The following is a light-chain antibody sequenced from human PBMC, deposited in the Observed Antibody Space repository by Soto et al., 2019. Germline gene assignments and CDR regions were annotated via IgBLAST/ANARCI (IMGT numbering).Light chain of an antibody. J-gene: IGLJ7*01. CDR2: DVS. V-gene: IGLV2-14*01. CDR1: SSDVGGYNY. Sequence: QSVLTQPASVSGSPGQSITISCTGTSSDVGGYNYVSWYQQHPGKAPKLMIYDVSNRPSGVSNRFSGSKSGNTASLTISGRQAEDEADYYCSSYTSSSTQHAVFGGGTQLTVL. CDR3: SSYTSSSTQHAV.